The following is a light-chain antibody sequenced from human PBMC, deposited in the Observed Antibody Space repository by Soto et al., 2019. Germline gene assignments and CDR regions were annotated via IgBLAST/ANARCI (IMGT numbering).Light chain of an antibody. CDR2: AAS. CDR3: QQSYTTASIT. J-gene: IGKJ5*01. Sequence: DIQMTQSPSSLSASVGDRVTITCRASQSISRNLNWYQHKPGKSPKLLIYAASSLQNGVPSRFSGGGSGTEFSLSINSLQPEDFGTYYCQQSYTTASITFGQGTGMDIK. V-gene: IGKV1-39*01. CDR1: QSISRN.